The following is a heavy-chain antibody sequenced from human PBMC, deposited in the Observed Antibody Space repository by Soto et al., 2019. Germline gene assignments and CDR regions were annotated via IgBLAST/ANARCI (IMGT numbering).Heavy chain of an antibody. CDR1: VFTFSSYA. CDR3: AKYGDYVGVRWFDP. D-gene: IGHD4-17*01. V-gene: IGHV3-23*01. CDR2: ISGSGGST. Sequence: GGSLRLSCAASVFTFSSYAMSWVRQAPGKGLEWVSAISGSGGSTYYADSVKGRFTISRDDSKNTLYLQMNSLRAEDTAVYYCAKYGDYVGVRWFDPWGQGTLVTVSS. J-gene: IGHJ5*02.